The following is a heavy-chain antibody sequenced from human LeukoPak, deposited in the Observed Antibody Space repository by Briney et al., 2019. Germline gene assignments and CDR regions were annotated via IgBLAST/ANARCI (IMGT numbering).Heavy chain of an antibody. D-gene: IGHD1-7*01. CDR3: ARVVVTGTFYYYYMDV. Sequence: GGSLRLSXAASGFTVSSNYMSWVRQAPGKGLEWVSVIYSGGSTYYADSVKGRFTISRDNSKNTLYLQMNSLRAEDTAVYYCARVVVTGTFYYYYMDVWGKGTTVTVSS. V-gene: IGHV3-66*02. CDR2: IYSGGST. CDR1: GFTVSSNY. J-gene: IGHJ6*03.